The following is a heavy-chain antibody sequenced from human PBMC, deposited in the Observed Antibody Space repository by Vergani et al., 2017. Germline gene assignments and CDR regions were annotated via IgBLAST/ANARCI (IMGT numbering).Heavy chain of an antibody. Sequence: EVQLVQSGAEVKKPGESLKISCKGSGYSFTSYWIGWVRQMPGKGLEWMGIIYPGDSDTRYSPSFQGQVTISADKSISTAYLQWSRLKASDTAIYYCAVQAYGSGDLSWFDPWGQGTLVTVSS. CDR1: GYSFTSYW. J-gene: IGHJ5*02. CDR2: IYPGDSDT. D-gene: IGHD3-10*01. CDR3: AVQAYGSGDLSWFDP. V-gene: IGHV5-51*01.